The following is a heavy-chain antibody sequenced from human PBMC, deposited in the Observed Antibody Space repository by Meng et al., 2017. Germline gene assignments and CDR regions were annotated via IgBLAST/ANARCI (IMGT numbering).Heavy chain of an antibody. J-gene: IGHJ4*02. Sequence: QGQLVQSGDEVRKPGASVNVSCEASGYTLSSDCFSWVRQAPGQVLEWLGWINTYNGKTDYAQKFQGRVTMTTDTFTSTAYMELRNLRSDDTAVYYCATRGNPYLNCWGQGTLVTVSS. CDR3: ATRGNPYLNC. CDR1: GYTLSSDC. CDR2: INTYNGKT. V-gene: IGHV1-18*01.